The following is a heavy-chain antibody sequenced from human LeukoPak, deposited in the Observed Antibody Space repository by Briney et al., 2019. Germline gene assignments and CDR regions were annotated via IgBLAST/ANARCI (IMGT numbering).Heavy chain of an antibody. Sequence: SVKVSCKASGGTFSRYEISWVRQAPGQGLEWMGGIIPIFCTTKYAQKFQGRVTVTADKSTSTAYMELRSLRSEDTAVYYCARRYCTNGVCYDDRGAFDIWGQGTMVTVSS. CDR3: ARRYCTNGVCYDDRGAFDI. J-gene: IGHJ3*02. CDR2: IIPIFCTT. CDR1: GGTFSRYE. V-gene: IGHV1-69*06. D-gene: IGHD2-8*01.